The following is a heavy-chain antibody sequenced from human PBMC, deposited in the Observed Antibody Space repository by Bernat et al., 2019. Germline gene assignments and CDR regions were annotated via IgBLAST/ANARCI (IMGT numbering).Heavy chain of an antibody. D-gene: IGHD3-16*01. CDR3: ARGRDYVWGSYRTFDY. V-gene: IGHV3-21*01. CDR1: GFTFSSYS. J-gene: IGHJ4*02. CDR2: ISSSSSYI. Sequence: EVQLVESGGGLVKPGGSLRLSCAASGFTFSSYSMNWVRQAPGKGLEWVSSISSSSSYIYYANSVKGRFTISRDNAKNSQYLQMNSLRAEDTAVSYCARGRDYVWGSYRTFDYWGQGTLVTVSS.